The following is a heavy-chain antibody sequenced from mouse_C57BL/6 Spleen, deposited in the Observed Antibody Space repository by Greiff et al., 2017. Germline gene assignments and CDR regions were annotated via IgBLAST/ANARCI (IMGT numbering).Heavy chain of an antibody. V-gene: IGHV3-6*01. Sequence: EVKLMESGPGLVKPSQSLSLTCSVTGYSITSGYYWNWIRQFPGNKLEWMGYISYDGSNNYNPSLKNRISITRDTSKNQFFLKLNSVTTEDTATYDCARDLYPEEGFAYWGQGTLVTVSA. D-gene: IGHD1-1*01. J-gene: IGHJ3*01. CDR2: ISYDGSN. CDR1: GYSITSGYY. CDR3: ARDLYPEEGFAY.